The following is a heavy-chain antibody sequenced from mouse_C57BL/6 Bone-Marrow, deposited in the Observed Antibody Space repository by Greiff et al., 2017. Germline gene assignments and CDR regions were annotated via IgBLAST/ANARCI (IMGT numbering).Heavy chain of an antibody. D-gene: IGHD2-5*01. V-gene: IGHV5-4*03. CDR1: GFTFSSYA. J-gene: IGHJ2*01. CDR2: ISDGGSYT. CDR3: VRDYSNFYYFDY. Sequence: EVKLQESGGGLVKPGGSLKLSCAASGFTFSSYAMSWVRQTPEKRLEWVATISDGGSYTYYPDNVKGRFTISRDNAKNNLYLQMSHLKSEDTAMYYCVRDYSNFYYFDYWGQGTTLTVSS.